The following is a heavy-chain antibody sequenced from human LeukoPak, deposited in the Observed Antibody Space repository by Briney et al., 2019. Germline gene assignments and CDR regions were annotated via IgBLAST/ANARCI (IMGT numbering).Heavy chain of an antibody. V-gene: IGHV1-69*04. J-gene: IGHJ1*01. CDR1: GGTFSSYA. CDR3: ARDNGVITIFSMGFQH. CDR2: IIPILGIA. Sequence: GSSVKVSCKASGGTFSSYAISWVRQAPGQGLEWMGRIIPILGIANYAQKFQGRVTITADKSTSTAYMELSSLRSEDTAVYYCARDNGVITIFSMGFQHWGQGTLVTVSS. D-gene: IGHD3-3*01.